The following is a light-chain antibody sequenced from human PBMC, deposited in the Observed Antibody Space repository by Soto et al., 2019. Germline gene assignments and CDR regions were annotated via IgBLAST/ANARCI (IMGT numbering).Light chain of an antibody. CDR1: QSVSGSY. CDR3: QQYGSSGT. CDR2: GAS. V-gene: IGKV3-20*01. Sequence: EIVLTQSPGTLSLSPGERATLSCRASQSVSGSYLAWYQQKPGQPPRLLIYGASSRATGIPDRLSGSGSGTDFTLTISRLEPEDFAVYYCQQYGSSGTFGQGTKVEIK. J-gene: IGKJ1*01.